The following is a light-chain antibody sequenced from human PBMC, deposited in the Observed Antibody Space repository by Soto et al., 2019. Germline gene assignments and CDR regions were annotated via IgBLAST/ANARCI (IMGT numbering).Light chain of an antibody. J-gene: IGLJ1*01. CDR2: EGS. Sequence: QSVLARPASVSGSPGQPITISCNRTSSDVGGYNHVYWYQQHPGKAAKLMIYEGSKRPSGVSNSFSGSXSGNTASLTISILQAEDEADYYCCSYARSSTYVFGTGTKVTVL. V-gene: IGLV2-23*01. CDR1: SSDVGGYNH. CDR3: CSYARSSTYV.